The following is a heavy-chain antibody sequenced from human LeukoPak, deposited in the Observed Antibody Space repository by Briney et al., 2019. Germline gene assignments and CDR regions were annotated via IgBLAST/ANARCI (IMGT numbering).Heavy chain of an antibody. CDR2: ISGDESVK. CDR3: VKFLSPVV. CDR1: GFSITKYW. Sequence: PGGSLRLSCAASGFSITKYWMHWVRQAPGEGLMWVSRISGDESVKDYADSVQGRFSISRDNAKNTVYLQMNSLRVDDTAVYYCVKFLSPVVWGQGALVTVSS. J-gene: IGHJ4*02. V-gene: IGHV3-74*01. D-gene: IGHD3-16*02.